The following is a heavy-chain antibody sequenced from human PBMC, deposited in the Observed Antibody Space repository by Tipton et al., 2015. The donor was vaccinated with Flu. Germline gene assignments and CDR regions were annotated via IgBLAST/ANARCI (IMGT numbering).Heavy chain of an antibody. D-gene: IGHD6-19*01. CDR1: GFTFSSYE. V-gene: IGHV3-48*03. J-gene: IGHJ4*02. CDR2: ISSSGSTI. CDR3: ARVGWPSRPADY. Sequence: GSLRLSCAASGFTFSSYEMNWVRQAPGKGLEWVSYISSSGSTIYYADSVKGRFTISRDNAKNSLYLQMNSLRAEDTAVYYCARVGWPSRPADYWGQGTLVTVSS.